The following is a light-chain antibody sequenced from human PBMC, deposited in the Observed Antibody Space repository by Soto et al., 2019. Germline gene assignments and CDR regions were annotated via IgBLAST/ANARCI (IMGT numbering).Light chain of an antibody. CDR2: GAS. CDR3: QQRVNRVT. Sequence: DIVLTQSPGTLSLSPGDRATLSCRASQSVSTSYLAWYQQKPGQAPRLLIYGASSRATGIPDRFSGSGSGTDFTLTISSLESEDFAVYYCQQRVNRVTFGGGTKVDIK. J-gene: IGKJ4*01. CDR1: QSVSTSY. V-gene: IGKV3D-20*02.